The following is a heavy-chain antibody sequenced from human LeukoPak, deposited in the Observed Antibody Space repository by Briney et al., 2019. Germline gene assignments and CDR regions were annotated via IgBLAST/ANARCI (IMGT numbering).Heavy chain of an antibody. CDR3: ARSIAARLKTYYYYMDV. V-gene: IGHV1-2*02. Sequence: GASVKVSCKASGYTFTGYYMHWVRQAPGQGLEWMGWINPNSGGTNYAQKFQGRVTMTRDTSISTAYMELSRLRSDDTAVYYCARSIAARLKTYYYYMDVWGKGTTVTVSS. CDR1: GYTFTGYY. D-gene: IGHD6-6*01. J-gene: IGHJ6*03. CDR2: INPNSGGT.